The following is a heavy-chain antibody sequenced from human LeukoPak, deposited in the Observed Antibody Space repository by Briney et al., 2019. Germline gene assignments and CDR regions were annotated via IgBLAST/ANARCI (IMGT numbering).Heavy chain of an antibody. V-gene: IGHV5-10-1*01. J-gene: IGHJ4*02. Sequence: GESLKISCKGSGYSFTSYWISWVRQMPGKGLEWMGRIDPSDSYTNYSPSFQGHVTISADKSISTAYLQWSSLKASDTAMYYCARLGAADYVWGSHRAPFDYWGQGTLVTVSS. CDR2: IDPSDSYT. CDR1: GYSFTSYW. D-gene: IGHD3-16*02. CDR3: ARLGAADYVWGSHRAPFDY.